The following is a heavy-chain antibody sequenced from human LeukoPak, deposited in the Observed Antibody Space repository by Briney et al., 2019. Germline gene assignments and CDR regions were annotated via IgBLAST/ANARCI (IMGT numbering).Heavy chain of an antibody. CDR3: AKVVRSSSWYRY. CDR2: IYYSGST. D-gene: IGHD6-13*01. CDR1: GGSTSSNY. J-gene: IGHJ4*02. Sequence: SETLSLTCNVSGGSTSSNYWSWIRQPPGKGLEWIGYIYYSGSTNYNPSLKSRVTISVDTSKNQFSLKLSSVTAADTAVYYCAKVVRSSSWYRYWGQGTLVTVSS. V-gene: IGHV4-59*01.